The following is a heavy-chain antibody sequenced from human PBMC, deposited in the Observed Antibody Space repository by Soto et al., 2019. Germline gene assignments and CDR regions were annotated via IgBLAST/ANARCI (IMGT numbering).Heavy chain of an antibody. CDR1: GFTFSSYS. CDR2: ISSSSSYI. D-gene: IGHD2-15*01. V-gene: IGHV3-21*01. Sequence: VQLVESGGGLVKPGGSLRLSCAASGFTFSSYSMNWVRQAPGKGLEWVSSISSSSSYIYYADSVKGRFTISRDNAKNSLYLQMNSLRAEDTAVYYCARAPEKLDIVVVVAATHYYSYGMDVWGQGTTVTVSS. CDR3: ARAPEKLDIVVVVAATHYYSYGMDV. J-gene: IGHJ6*02.